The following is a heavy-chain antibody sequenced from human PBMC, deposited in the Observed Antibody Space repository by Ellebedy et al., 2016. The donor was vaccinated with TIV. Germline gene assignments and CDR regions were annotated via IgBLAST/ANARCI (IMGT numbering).Heavy chain of an antibody. CDR2: ISGSGDRT. CDR1: GFTFSSYT. D-gene: IGHD2-15*01. J-gene: IGHJ4*02. V-gene: IGHV3-23*01. Sequence: GESLKISCAASGFTFSSYTMSWVRQAPGKGLEWVSAISGSGDRTYYADSVKGRFTISRDNSKNTLHLQMNSLRAEDTAVYYCAKRLDGCSGGTCYTSLGNWGQGAPVTVSS. CDR3: AKRLDGCSGGTCYTSLGN.